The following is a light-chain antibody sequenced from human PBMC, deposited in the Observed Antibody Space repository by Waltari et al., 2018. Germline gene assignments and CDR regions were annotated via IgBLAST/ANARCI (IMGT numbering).Light chain of an antibody. CDR1: SSNIGTNT. Sequence: QSVLTQPPSASGTPGQSVTISCSGSSSNIGTNTVNWYQQLPGTAPQHLICSKHQRPSWVPERCSGCKSGTSASLAISGLQSEDEADYYCAAWDDSRNGPVFGGGTELTVL. CDR2: SKH. J-gene: IGLJ3*02. V-gene: IGLV1-44*01. CDR3: AAWDDSRNGPV.